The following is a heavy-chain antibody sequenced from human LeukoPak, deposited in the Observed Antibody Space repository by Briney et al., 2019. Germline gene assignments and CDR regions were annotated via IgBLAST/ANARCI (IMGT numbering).Heavy chain of an antibody. CDR1: GFTFTYYA. CDR2: VSNDGSNQ. CDR3: ARGPDPVVRGPRRAFDL. D-gene: IGHD3-10*01. J-gene: IGHJ3*01. V-gene: IGHV3-30-3*01. Sequence: GRPLRLSCAASGFTFTYYAMHWVRQAPGKGLEWVSVVSNDGSNQDYTDSVKGRFIISRDDSKSTVYLQMNSLRVDDTAMYYCARGPDPVVRGPRRAFDLWGQGTMVTVSS.